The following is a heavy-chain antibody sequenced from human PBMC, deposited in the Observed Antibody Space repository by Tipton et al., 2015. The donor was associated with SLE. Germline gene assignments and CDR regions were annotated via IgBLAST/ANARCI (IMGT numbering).Heavy chain of an antibody. CDR3: ARVVVATTKPLHFDY. Sequence: TLSLTCAVYGGSFSGYYWTWIRQPPGKGLEWMGEINHSGSTNYNPSLKSRVSLSVDTSKNQFSLRLSSVTAADTAMYYCARVVVATTKPLHFDYWGQGTLVTVSS. J-gene: IGHJ4*02. CDR1: GGSFSGYY. D-gene: IGHD5-12*01. CDR2: INHSGST. V-gene: IGHV4-34*01.